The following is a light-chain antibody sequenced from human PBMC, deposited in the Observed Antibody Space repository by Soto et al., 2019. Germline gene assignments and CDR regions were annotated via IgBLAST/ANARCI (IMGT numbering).Light chain of an antibody. CDR1: SGDVGSYNF. J-gene: IGLJ1*01. Sequence: QSALTQPPSASGSRGQSVTISCTGTSGDVGSYNFVSWYQQHPGKAPKVILYEVTKRPSGVPDRFSGSKSGNTASLTVSGLQTEDEAHYYCSSYAGSKNRYVFGTGTKVTVL. CDR3: SSYAGSKNRYV. CDR2: EVT. V-gene: IGLV2-8*01.